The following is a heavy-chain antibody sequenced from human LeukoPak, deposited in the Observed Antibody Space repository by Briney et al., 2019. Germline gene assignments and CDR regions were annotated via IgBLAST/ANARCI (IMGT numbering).Heavy chain of an antibody. Sequence: GGSLRLSCAASGFSFSSYEMNWVRQAPGKGLEWVSYISSSGSNIYYADSVKGRFTISRDNAKNSLYLQMNSLRAEDTAVYYCARPPYSGSYSYSGSYSYYFAYWGQGTLVTVSS. CDR3: ARPPYSGSYSYSGSYSYYFAY. CDR2: ISSSGSNI. D-gene: IGHD1-26*01. V-gene: IGHV3-48*03. J-gene: IGHJ4*02. CDR1: GFSFSSYE.